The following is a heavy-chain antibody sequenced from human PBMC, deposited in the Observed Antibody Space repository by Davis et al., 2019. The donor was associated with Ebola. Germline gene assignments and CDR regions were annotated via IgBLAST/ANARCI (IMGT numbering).Heavy chain of an antibody. Sequence: GGSLRLSCAASGFTFSSYAMHWVRQAPGKGLEWVAVISHDGSNKFYADSVKGRFTISRDNSKNTLYLQMNSLRAEDTAVYYCARPGALGTIYYHFDYWGQGTLVTVSP. CDR1: GFTFSSYA. CDR3: ARPGALGTIYYHFDY. J-gene: IGHJ4*02. V-gene: IGHV3-30*07. CDR2: ISHDGSNK. D-gene: IGHD5-12*01.